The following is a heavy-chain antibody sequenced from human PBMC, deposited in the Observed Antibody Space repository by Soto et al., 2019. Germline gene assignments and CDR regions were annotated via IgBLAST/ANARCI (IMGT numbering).Heavy chain of an antibody. CDR2: IYYSGST. CDR3: ARRNYDTTGYYYWFDP. J-gene: IGHJ5*02. Sequence: SETLSLTCTVSGGSISSGGYYWSWIRQHPGKGLEWIGYIYYSGSTNYNPPLKSRVTISVDKSKNQFSLKLTSVTAADTAVYYCARRNYDTTGYYYWFDPWGQGTLVTVSS. D-gene: IGHD3-22*01. CDR1: GGSISSGGYY. V-gene: IGHV4-31*03.